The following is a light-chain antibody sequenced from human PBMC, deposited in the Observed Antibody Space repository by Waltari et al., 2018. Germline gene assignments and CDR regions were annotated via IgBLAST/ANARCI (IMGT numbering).Light chain of an antibody. J-gene: IGLJ1*01. V-gene: IGLV3-21*02. CDR3: QVWDRSSDHYV. CDR1: NIGRKS. Sequence: SYVLTQPPSVSVAPGQTARITCGGNNIGRKSVPWYQQKPGQAPVLAVYDDSDRPSGIPERFSGSNSENTATLTISRVEAGDEADYYCQVWDRSSDHYVFGTGTKVTVL. CDR2: DDS.